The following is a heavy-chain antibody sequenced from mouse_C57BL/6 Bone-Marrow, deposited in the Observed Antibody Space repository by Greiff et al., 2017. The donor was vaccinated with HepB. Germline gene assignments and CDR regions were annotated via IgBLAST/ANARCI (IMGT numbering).Heavy chain of an antibody. V-gene: IGHV1-64*01. J-gene: IGHJ4*01. CDR3: ARRAYDGYSYAMDY. D-gene: IGHD2-3*01. CDR2: IHPNSGST. Sequence: VQLQQSGAELVKPGASVKLSCKASGYTFTSYWMHWVKQRPGQGLEWIGMIHPNSGSTNYNEKFKSKATLTVDKSSSTAYMQLSSLTSEDSAVYYCARRAYDGYSYAMDYWGQGTSVTVSS. CDR1: GYTFTSYW.